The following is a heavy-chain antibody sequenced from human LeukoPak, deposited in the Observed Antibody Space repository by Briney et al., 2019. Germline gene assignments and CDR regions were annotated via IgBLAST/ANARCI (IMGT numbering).Heavy chain of an antibody. CDR1: GYTFTSYG. D-gene: IGHD3-9*01. CDR3: ARGFEDTLTGYYPLDY. V-gene: IGHV1-18*01. Sequence: ASVKVSCKASGYTFTSYGISWVRQAPGQGLEWMGWISAYNGNTNYAQKLQGRVTMTTDTSTSTAYMELRSLRSDDTAVYYCARGFEDTLTGYYPLDYWGQGTLVTVSS. J-gene: IGHJ4*02. CDR2: ISAYNGNT.